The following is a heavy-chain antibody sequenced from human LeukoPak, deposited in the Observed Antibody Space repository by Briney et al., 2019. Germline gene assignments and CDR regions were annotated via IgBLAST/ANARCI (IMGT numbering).Heavy chain of an antibody. D-gene: IGHD3-22*01. CDR2: IYYSGST. V-gene: IGHV4-39*01. Sequence: PSETLSLTCIVSGATISSSSYHWGWIRQPPGKGLEWIGNIYYSGSTYNNPSLKSRVTISVDTSKNHFSLNLSSVTAADTAVYYCARTPIYYYDSGYYNWGQGTLVTVSS. J-gene: IGHJ4*02. CDR3: ARTPIYYYDSGYYN. CDR1: GATISSSSYH.